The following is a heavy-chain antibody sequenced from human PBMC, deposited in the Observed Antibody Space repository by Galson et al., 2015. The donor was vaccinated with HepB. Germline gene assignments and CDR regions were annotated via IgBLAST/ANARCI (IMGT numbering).Heavy chain of an antibody. CDR2: INAGNGNT. V-gene: IGHV1-3*01. Sequence: SVKVSCKASGYTFTSYAMHWVRQAPGQRLEWMGWINAGNGNTKYSQKFQGRVTITRDTSASTAYMELSSLRSEDTAVYYCARLILTTDSSDYWGQGTLVTVSS. J-gene: IGHJ4*02. D-gene: IGHD3-9*01. CDR1: GYTFTSYA. CDR3: ARLILTTDSSDY.